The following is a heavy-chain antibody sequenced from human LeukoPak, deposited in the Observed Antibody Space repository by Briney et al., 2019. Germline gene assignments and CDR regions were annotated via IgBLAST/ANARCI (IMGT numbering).Heavy chain of an antibody. CDR3: ARDHGYSYGYNWFDP. D-gene: IGHD5-18*01. CDR2: IYYSGST. Sequence: PSETLSLTCTVSGGSISSYYWSWIRQPPGKGLEWIGYIYYSGSTNYNPSLKSRVTISVDTSKNQSSLKLSSVTAADTAVYYCARDHGYSYGYNWFDPWGQGTLVTVSS. V-gene: IGHV4-59*01. CDR1: GGSISSYY. J-gene: IGHJ5*02.